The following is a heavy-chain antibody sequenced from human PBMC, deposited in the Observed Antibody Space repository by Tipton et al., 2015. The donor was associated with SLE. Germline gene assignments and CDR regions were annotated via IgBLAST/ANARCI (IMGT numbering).Heavy chain of an antibody. CDR1: GFTFSNYG. CDR2: IGWDSAYI. CDR3: VRVGTPDYYMDV. J-gene: IGHJ6*03. V-gene: IGHV3-9*01. D-gene: IGHD7-27*01. Sequence: RSLRLSCAASGFTFSNYGMSWVRQAPGKGLEWVAGIGWDSAYIAYEDSVEGRFTISRDNAKKSLYLQMDSLRPDDTAFYYCVRVGTPDYYMDVWGKGTRVTVSS.